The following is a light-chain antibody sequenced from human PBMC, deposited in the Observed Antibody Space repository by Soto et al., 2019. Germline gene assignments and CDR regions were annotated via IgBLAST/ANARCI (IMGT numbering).Light chain of an antibody. CDR3: QQYNNWPLT. V-gene: IGKV3-15*01. CDR1: QRVSSN. Sequence: EIVMTQSPPTLSVSPGERATLSCRASQRVSSNLACYQQKPGQAPRLLIYGATTRATGIPARFSGSGSGTEFTLTISSLQSEDFAVYYCQQYNNWPLTFGGGTKVEIK. CDR2: GAT. J-gene: IGKJ4*01.